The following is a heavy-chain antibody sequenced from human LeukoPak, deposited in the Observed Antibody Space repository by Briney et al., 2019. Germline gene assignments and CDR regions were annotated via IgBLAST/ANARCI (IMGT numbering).Heavy chain of an antibody. Sequence: KPSETLSLTCAVYGGSFSGYYWSWIRQPPGKGLEWIGEINHSGSTNYNPSLKSRVTISVDTSKNQFSLKLSSVTAADTAVYYCARGSRITGTTDAFDIWGQGTMVTVSS. CDR2: INHSGST. J-gene: IGHJ3*02. V-gene: IGHV4-34*01. CDR1: GGSFSGYY. D-gene: IGHD1-20*01. CDR3: ARGSRITGTTDAFDI.